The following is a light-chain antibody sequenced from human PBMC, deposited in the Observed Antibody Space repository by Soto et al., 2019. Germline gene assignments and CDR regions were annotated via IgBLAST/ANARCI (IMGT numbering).Light chain of an antibody. Sequence: EIVMTQSPATLSLSPGERATLSCRASQTIDNTLAWYQRKPGQAPRLLIYDASTRATGVPARFSGSGSGTDFTLTISSLQSEDFAVYYCQQYNNWPPWTFGQGTKVDIK. CDR2: DAS. J-gene: IGKJ1*01. V-gene: IGKV3-15*01. CDR3: QQYNNWPPWT. CDR1: QTIDNT.